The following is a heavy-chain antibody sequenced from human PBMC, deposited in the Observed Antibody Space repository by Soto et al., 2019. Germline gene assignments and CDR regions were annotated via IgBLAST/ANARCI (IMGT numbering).Heavy chain of an antibody. Sequence: HPGGSLRLSCAASGFTLDDYYMHWVRQAPGKGLEWVAVISYDGSNKYYADSVKGRFTISRDNSKNTLYLQMNSLRAEDTAVYYCAKAEYGSGSDSSFDQSGNWYFDLWGRGTLVTVSS. D-gene: IGHD3-10*01. CDR3: AKAEYGSGSDSSFDQSGNWYFDL. CDR1: GFTLDDYY. V-gene: IGHV3-30*18. J-gene: IGHJ2*01. CDR2: ISYDGSNK.